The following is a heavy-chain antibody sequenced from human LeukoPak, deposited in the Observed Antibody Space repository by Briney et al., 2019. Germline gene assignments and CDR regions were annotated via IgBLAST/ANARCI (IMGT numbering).Heavy chain of an antibody. D-gene: IGHD6-13*01. CDR1: GFTFDDYA. V-gene: IGHV3-9*01. CDR3: RREGGIAAASDY. Sequence: GGSLRLSCAASGFTFDDYAMHWVRQAPGKGLEWVSGISWNSGSIGYADSVKGRFTISRDNAKNLLYLQMNRLRAEDTAVYCARREGGIAAASDYWGQGTLVTVSS. J-gene: IGHJ4*02. CDR2: ISWNSGSI.